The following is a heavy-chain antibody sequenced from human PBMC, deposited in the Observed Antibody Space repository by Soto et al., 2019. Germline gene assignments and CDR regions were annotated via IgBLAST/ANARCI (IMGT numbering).Heavy chain of an antibody. V-gene: IGHV4-39*01. CDR2: IYYSGST. D-gene: IGHD3-10*01. J-gene: IGHJ4*02. CDR3: ARLYYYGPPDY. CDR1: GGSISSSIYY. Sequence: NPSETLSLTCTVSGGSISSSIYYWGWIRQPPGKGLEWIGSIYYSGSTYYNPSLKSRVTISVDTSKNQFSLKLSSVTAADTAVYYCARLYYYGPPDYWGQGTLVTVSS.